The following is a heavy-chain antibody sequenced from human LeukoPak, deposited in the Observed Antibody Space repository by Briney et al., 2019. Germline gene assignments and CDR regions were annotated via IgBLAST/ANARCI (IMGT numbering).Heavy chain of an antibody. CDR3: ARIGRDGYSDYYYYYYMDV. CDR2: INPNSGGT. V-gene: IGHV1-2*02. J-gene: IGHJ6*03. CDR1: GYTFTGYY. D-gene: IGHD5-24*01. Sequence: ASVKVSCKASGYTFTGYYMHWVRQAPGQGLEWMGGINPNSGGTNYAQKFQGRVTMTRDTSISTAYMELSRLRSDDTAVYYCARIGRDGYSDYYYYYYMDVWGKGTTVTVSS.